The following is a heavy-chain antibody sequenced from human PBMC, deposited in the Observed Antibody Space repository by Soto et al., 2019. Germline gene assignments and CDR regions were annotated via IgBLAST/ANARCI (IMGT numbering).Heavy chain of an antibody. CDR1: GFTFSSYE. CDR2: ISSSGSTI. CDR3: ARYGDSLKSYGMDV. Sequence: GGSLRLSCAASGFTFSSYEMNWVRQDPGKGLEWVSYISSSGSTIYYADSVKGRITISRDNAKNSLYLQMNSLRAEDTAVYYWARYGDSLKSYGMDVWGQGTTVTVSS. J-gene: IGHJ6*02. V-gene: IGHV3-48*03. D-gene: IGHD4-17*01.